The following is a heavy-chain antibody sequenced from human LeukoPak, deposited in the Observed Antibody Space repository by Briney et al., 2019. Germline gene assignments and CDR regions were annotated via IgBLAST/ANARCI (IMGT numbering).Heavy chain of an antibody. J-gene: IGHJ6*02. V-gene: IGHV4-59*01. Sequence: SETLSLTCTVSGGSINSYYWTLIRQPPGKGLDWIGYIYYSGSTHYNPSLNSRVTISMDTSKNHFSLKLSSVPAADTAIYYCARTSRHFYGSGSNLTPWPADMDVWGQGTKVTVSS. CDR3: ARTSRHFYGSGSNLTPWPADMDV. CDR1: GGSINSYY. CDR2: IYYSGST. D-gene: IGHD3-10*01.